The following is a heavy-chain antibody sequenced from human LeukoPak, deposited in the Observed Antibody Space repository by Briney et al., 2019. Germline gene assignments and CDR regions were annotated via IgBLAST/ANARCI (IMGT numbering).Heavy chain of an antibody. J-gene: IGHJ4*02. Sequence: GGSLRLSCAASGFTFSTYAMNWVRQAPGKGLEWISYVSSGSSTVYYADSVKGRFTISRDNAKNSLYLQLNSLEGDDTAVYYCARENDFWSGYYLDHWGQGTLVTVSS. V-gene: IGHV3-48*04. CDR3: ARENDFWSGYYLDH. CDR2: VSSGSSTV. D-gene: IGHD3-3*01. CDR1: GFTFSTYA.